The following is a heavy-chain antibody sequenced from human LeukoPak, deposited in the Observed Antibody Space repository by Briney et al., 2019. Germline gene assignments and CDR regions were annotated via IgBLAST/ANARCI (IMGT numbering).Heavy chain of an antibody. D-gene: IGHD3/OR15-3a*01. CDR1: GGSISSYY. CDR3: ARGRRDSTSLDAFDI. CDR2: IYYRGNT. Sequence: SATLSLTCTVSGGSISSYYWSWIRQPPGKGLEWIGYIYYRGNTYYNPSLKSRVTISVDTSRNQFSLKLSSVTAADTTVYYCARGRRDSTSLDAFDIWGQGTMVTVSS. J-gene: IGHJ3*02. V-gene: IGHV4-59*08.